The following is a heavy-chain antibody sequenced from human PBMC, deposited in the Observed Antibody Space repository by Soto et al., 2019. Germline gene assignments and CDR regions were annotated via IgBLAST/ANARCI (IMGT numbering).Heavy chain of an antibody. J-gene: IGHJ6*03. D-gene: IGHD2-2*01. Sequence: EVQLLESGGGLVQPGGSLRLSCAASGFTFSSYAMSWVRQAPGKGLEWVSAISGSGGSTYYADSVKGRFTISRDNSKNALYLPMNSLRAEDTAVYYCAKGGYILVVPADIDYYYYMDVWGKGTTVTVSS. CDR1: GFTFSSYA. CDR2: ISGSGGST. V-gene: IGHV3-23*01. CDR3: AKGGYILVVPADIDYYYYMDV.